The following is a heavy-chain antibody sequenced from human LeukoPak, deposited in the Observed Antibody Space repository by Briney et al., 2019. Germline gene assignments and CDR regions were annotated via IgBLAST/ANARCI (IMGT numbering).Heavy chain of an antibody. D-gene: IGHD6-6*01. V-gene: IGHV3-21*01. CDR2: ISSSSDYI. CDR3: ARVEYGSSSSAFDI. J-gene: IGHJ3*02. Sequence: GGSLRLSCAASRFTFSSYTINWVRQAPGKGLEWVSSISSSSDYIYYADSVKGRFTISRGNAKNSLYLQMNGLRAEDTAVYYCARVEYGSSSSAFDIWGQGTMVTVSS. CDR1: RFTFSSYT.